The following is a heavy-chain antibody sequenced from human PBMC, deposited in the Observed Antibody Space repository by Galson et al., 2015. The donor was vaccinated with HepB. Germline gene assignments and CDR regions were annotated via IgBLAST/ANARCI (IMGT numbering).Heavy chain of an antibody. J-gene: IGHJ4*02. CDR1: GFVFSDYN. Sequence: SLRLSCAASGFVFSDYNMNWVRQAPGKGLEWISYITHSSGTIYYADSVKGRFTISRDNAKNSLYLQTDSLRAEDTAVYYCARQDPSLEWLLYNYFDYWGQGNLVTVSS. CDR2: ITHSSGTI. D-gene: IGHD3-3*01. V-gene: IGHV3-48*01. CDR3: ARQDPSLEWLLYNYFDY.